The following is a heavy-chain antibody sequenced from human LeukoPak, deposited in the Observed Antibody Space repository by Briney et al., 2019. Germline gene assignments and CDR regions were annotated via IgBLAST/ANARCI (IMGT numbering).Heavy chain of an antibody. J-gene: IGHJ4*02. V-gene: IGHV3-7*03. Sequence: GGSLRLSCAASGFTFRSYWMSWVRQAPGKGLEWVANIRQDGSEKYYVDSVKGRFTISRDNAKNSLYLQMNSLRAEDTAVYYCAGDGGPFDFWGRGTLVTVSS. CDR1: GFTFRSYW. CDR2: IRQDGSEK. D-gene: IGHD2-15*01. CDR3: AGDGGPFDF.